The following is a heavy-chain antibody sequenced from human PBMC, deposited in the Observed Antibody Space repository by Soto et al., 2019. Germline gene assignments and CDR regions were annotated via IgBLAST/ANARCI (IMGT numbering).Heavy chain of an antibody. V-gene: IGHV5-51*01. Sequence: EVQLVQSGAEVKKPGESLKISCKGSGYSFTSYWICWVRQMPGKGLEWMGIIYPGDSDTRYSPAFQGQITISADKSISTSYLQWSSLKASDTAMYYCARHEGYYGSPAAGLFDYWGQGTLVTVSS. CDR3: ARHEGYYGSPAAGLFDY. D-gene: IGHD3-10*01. CDR1: GYSFTSYW. J-gene: IGHJ4*02. CDR2: IYPGDSDT.